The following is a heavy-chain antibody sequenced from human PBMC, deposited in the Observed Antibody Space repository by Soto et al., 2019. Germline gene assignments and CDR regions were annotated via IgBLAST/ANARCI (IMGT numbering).Heavy chain of an antibody. D-gene: IGHD1-26*01. V-gene: IGHV1-24*01. CDR2: FDPEDGET. CDR3: ATTTVVGATMDFDY. J-gene: IGHJ4*02. Sequence: ASVKVSCKVSGYTLTELSMHWVRQAPGKGLEWMGGFDPEDGETIYAQKFQGRVTMTEDTSTDTAYMELSSLRSEDTAVYYCATTTVVGATMDFDYWGQGTLVTVPQ. CDR1: GYTLTELS.